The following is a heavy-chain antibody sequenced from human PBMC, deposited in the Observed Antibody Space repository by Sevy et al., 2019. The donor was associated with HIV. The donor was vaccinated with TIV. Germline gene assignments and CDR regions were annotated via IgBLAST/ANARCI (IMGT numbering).Heavy chain of an antibody. CDR3: ATLYDSSGYYPGYFDY. J-gene: IGHJ4*02. D-gene: IGHD3-22*01. V-gene: IGHV4-31*03. CDR2: IYYSGST. CDR1: GGSISSGGYY. Sequence: SETLSITCTVSGGSISSGGYYWSWIRQHPGKGLEWIGFIYYSGSTYYNPSLKSRVTISVDTSKNQFSLKLSSVTAADTAVYYCATLYDSSGYYPGYFDYWGQGTLVTVSS.